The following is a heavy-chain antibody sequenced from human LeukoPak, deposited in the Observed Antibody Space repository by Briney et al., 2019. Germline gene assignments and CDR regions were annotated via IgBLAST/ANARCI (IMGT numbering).Heavy chain of an antibody. V-gene: IGHV3-30*02. J-gene: IGHJ4*02. CDR2: IRYDESNK. D-gene: IGHD4-23*01. CDR3: AKDRHDGKDY. CDR1: GLTFSSYG. Sequence: GGSLRLSCAASGLTFSSYGMHWVHQALGKGLEWVAFIRYDESNKYYADSVKGRFTISRDNSKNTLYLQMNSLRTEDTGVYYCAKDRHDGKDYWGQGTLVTVSS.